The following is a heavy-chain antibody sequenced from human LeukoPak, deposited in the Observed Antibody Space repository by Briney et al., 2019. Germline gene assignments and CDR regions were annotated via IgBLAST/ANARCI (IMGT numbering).Heavy chain of an antibody. CDR2: IYTSGST. CDR1: GGSISSGSYF. J-gene: IGHJ4*02. D-gene: IGHD3-3*01. V-gene: IGHV4-61*02. CDR3: ARMWGYDFWSGYYTGYFDY. Sequence: SETLSLTCTVSGGSISSGSYFWSWIRQPAGKGLEWIGRIYTSGSTNYNPSLKSRVTISVDTSKNQFSLKLSSVTAADTAVYYCARMWGYDFWSGYYTGYFDYWGQGTLVTVSS.